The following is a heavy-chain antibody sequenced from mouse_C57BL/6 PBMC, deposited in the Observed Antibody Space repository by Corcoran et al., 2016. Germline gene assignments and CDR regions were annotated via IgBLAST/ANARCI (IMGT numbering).Heavy chain of an antibody. V-gene: IGHV1-76*01. CDR3: ARLTTVVGFDY. D-gene: IGHD1-1*01. CDR2: IYPGSGNT. Sequence: QVQLKQSGAELVRPGASVKLSCKASGYTFTDYYINWVKQRPGQGLEWIARIYPGSGNTYYNEKFKGKATLTAEKSSSTAYMQLSSLTSEDSAVYFCARLTTVVGFDYWGQGTTLTVSS. CDR1: GYTFTDYY. J-gene: IGHJ2*01.